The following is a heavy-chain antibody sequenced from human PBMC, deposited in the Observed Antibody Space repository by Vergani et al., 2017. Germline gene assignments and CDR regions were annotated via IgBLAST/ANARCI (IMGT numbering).Heavy chain of an antibody. Sequence: QVQLVQSGAEVKKPGSSVKVSCKASGGTFSSYAISWVRQAPGQGLEWMGGIIPIFGTANYAQKFQGRVTITADESTSTAYMELSSLTSEDSAIYYCAEDGVSCVEVPAAIRDYNGYMDVWGGGTTVTVSS. D-gene: IGHD2-2*01. V-gene: IGHV1-69*12. J-gene: IGHJ6*03. CDR3: AEDGVSCVEVPAAIRDYNGYMDV. CDR1: GGTFSSYA. CDR2: IIPIFGTA.